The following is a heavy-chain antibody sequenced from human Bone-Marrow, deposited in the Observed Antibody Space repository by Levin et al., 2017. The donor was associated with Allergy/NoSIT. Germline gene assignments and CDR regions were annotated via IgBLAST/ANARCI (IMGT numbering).Heavy chain of an antibody. CDR3: ARLAYNCALDF. D-gene: IGHD1-1*01. J-gene: IGHJ4*02. CDR1: AGSITNYY. CDR2: ISHSGNI. Sequence: SETLSLTCTVSAGSITNYYWSWIRQPPGKGLEWIGYISHSGNIIYNPSLNSRVTLSVDTSKNKISLKLSSVTAADTAVYHCARLAYNCALDFWGQGCLVTVSS. V-gene: IGHV4-59*08.